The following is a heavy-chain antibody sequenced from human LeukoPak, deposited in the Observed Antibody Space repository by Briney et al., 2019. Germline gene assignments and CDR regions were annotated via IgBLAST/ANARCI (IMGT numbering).Heavy chain of an antibody. Sequence: SETLSLTCTVSGGSISSYYWSWIRQPAGKGLEWIGRIYTSGSTNYNPSLKSRVTMSVDTSKNQFSLKLSSVTAADTAVYYCARERGYSSSWYVEREYYYYYMDVWGKGTTVTVSS. V-gene: IGHV4-4*07. CDR1: GGSISSYY. D-gene: IGHD6-13*01. CDR2: IYTSGST. CDR3: ARERGYSSSWYVEREYYYYYMDV. J-gene: IGHJ6*03.